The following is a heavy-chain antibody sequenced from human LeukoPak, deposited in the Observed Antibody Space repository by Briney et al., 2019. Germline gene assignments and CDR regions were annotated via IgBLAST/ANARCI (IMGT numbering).Heavy chain of an antibody. CDR1: GFTFSTYA. CDR3: AKDLHGYNSYYFDY. CDR2: ISWNSGSI. Sequence: PGGSLRLSCAASGFTFSTYAMSWVRQAPGKGLEWVSGISWNSGSIGYADSVKGRFTISRDNAKNSLYLQMNSLRAEDMALYYCAKDLHGYNSYYFDYWGQGTLVTVSS. V-gene: IGHV3-9*03. D-gene: IGHD5-24*01. J-gene: IGHJ4*02.